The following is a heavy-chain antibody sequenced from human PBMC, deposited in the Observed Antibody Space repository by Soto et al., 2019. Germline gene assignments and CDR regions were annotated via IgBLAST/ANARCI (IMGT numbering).Heavy chain of an antibody. CDR1: GFTFSSYG. Sequence: HPGGSLRLSCAASGFTFSSYGMHWVRQAPGKGLEWVAVISYDGSNKYYADSVKGRFTISRDNSKNTLYLQMNSLRAEDTAVYYCAKDPVPLTDGDFYFDYWGQGTLVTVSS. CDR2: ISYDGSNK. D-gene: IGHD4-17*01. CDR3: AKDPVPLTDGDFYFDY. J-gene: IGHJ4*02. V-gene: IGHV3-30*18.